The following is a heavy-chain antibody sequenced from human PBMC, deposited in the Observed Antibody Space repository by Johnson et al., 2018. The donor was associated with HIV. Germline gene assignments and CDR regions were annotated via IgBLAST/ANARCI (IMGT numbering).Heavy chain of an antibody. Sequence: VQVVESGGGVVQPGGSLRLSCAASGFTFSSYAMSWVRQAPGKGLEWVSAISGSGGSTYYADSVKGRFTISRDISKNTLYLQMNSLRAEDTAVYYCARDEGFTIFGGLSAFDIWGQGTMVTVSS. V-gene: IGHV3-23*04. CDR2: ISGSGGST. CDR1: GFTFSSYA. D-gene: IGHD3-3*01. CDR3: ARDEGFTIFGGLSAFDI. J-gene: IGHJ3*02.